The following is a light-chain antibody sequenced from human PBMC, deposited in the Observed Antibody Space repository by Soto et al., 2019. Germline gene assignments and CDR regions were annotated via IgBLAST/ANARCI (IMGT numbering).Light chain of an antibody. Sequence: DVVMTLSPISLPVTPGEPASISCRSSQSLLQSNGYSYLDWYLQKPGQSPQLLIYWGSNRASGVPDRFSGSGSGTDFTLNISRVEAEDVGVYYCMQSLQSWTFGQGTKVDIK. CDR1: QSLLQSNGYSY. CDR3: MQSLQSWT. V-gene: IGKV2-28*01. CDR2: WGS. J-gene: IGKJ1*01.